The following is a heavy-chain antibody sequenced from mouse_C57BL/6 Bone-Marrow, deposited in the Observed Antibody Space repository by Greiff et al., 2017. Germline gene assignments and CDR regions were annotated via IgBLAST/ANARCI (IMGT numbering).Heavy chain of an antibody. CDR3: ARSFYGSSYDYAMDY. V-gene: IGHV1-64*01. Sequence: VQLQQPGAELVKPGASVKLSCKASGYTFTSYWMHWVKQRPGQGLEWIGMIHPNSGSTNYNEKFKSKATLTVDKSSSTAYMQRSSLTSEDSAVYYGARSFYGSSYDYAMDYWGQGTSVTVSS. CDR1: GYTFTSYW. D-gene: IGHD1-1*01. CDR2: IHPNSGST. J-gene: IGHJ4*01.